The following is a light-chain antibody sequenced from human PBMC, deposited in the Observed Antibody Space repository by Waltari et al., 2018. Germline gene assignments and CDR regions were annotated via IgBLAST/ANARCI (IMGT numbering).Light chain of an antibody. V-gene: IGKV3-15*01. J-gene: IGKJ4*01. CDR2: GAS. Sequence: EIVMTQSQGTLSVSPGEGATRSCRASQRVSSKVAWYQQRPGPAPRLLLFGASTRATGIPARFSGSESGTEFTLTISSLQSEDSGVYFCQQYTTRPLTFGGGTKVEI. CDR1: QRVSSK. CDR3: QQYTTRPLT.